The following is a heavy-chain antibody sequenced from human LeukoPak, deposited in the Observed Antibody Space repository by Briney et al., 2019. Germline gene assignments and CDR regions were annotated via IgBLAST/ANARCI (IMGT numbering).Heavy chain of an antibody. D-gene: IGHD3-22*01. CDR1: GFSFSSYW. V-gene: IGHV3-74*01. Sequence: GGSLRLSCAASGFSFSSYWMYWVRQVAGKGLVWVSRIKSDGSSTSYADSVKGRFTISRDNAKNTLYLQMNSLRVEDTAVYYCARELTPYYDDRSGFDYWGQGTLVTVSS. CDR2: IKSDGSST. J-gene: IGHJ4*02. CDR3: ARELTPYYDDRSGFDY.